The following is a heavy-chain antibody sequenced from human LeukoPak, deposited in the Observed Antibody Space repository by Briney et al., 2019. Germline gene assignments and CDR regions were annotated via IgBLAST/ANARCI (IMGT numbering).Heavy chain of an antibody. CDR2: ISSSSSTI. CDR1: GFTFSSYS. D-gene: IGHD3-22*01. Sequence: GGSLRLSCSASGFTFSSYSMIWVRQAPGKGLEWVSYISSSSSTIYYADSVKGRVTISRDNAKNSLYLQMNSLRAEDTAVYYCARDRHKYNYDSSGYPPYWGQGTLVTVSS. CDR3: ARDRHKYNYDSSGYPPY. J-gene: IGHJ4*02. V-gene: IGHV3-48*01.